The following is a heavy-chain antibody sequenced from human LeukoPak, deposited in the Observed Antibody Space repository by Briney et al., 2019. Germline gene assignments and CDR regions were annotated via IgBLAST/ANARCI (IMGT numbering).Heavy chain of an antibody. D-gene: IGHD6-19*01. CDR3: AKGVHSSGWAEDS. CDR2: ISYDGNNK. Sequence: PGGSLRLSCAASGFTFRTYGMHWVRQAPGKGLEWVAVISYDGNNKYYADSVKGRFTISRDNSKNTLYPQMNSLRAEDTAVYYCAKGVHSSGWAEDSWGQGTLVTVSS. V-gene: IGHV3-30*18. CDR1: GFTFRTYG. J-gene: IGHJ4*02.